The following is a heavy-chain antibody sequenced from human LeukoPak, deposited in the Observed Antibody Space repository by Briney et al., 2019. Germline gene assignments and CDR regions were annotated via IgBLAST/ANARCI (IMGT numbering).Heavy chain of an antibody. J-gene: IGHJ4*02. CDR1: GFTFSSYG. Sequence: PGRSLRLSCAASGFTFSSYGMHWVRQAPGKGLEWVAVISYDGSNKYYADSVKGRFTISRDNSKNTLYLQMNSLRAEDTAVYYCAKDYQDYYDSSDYYYDYWGQGTLVTVSS. CDR3: AKDYQDYYDSSDYYYDY. V-gene: IGHV3-30*18. D-gene: IGHD3-22*01. CDR2: ISYDGSNK.